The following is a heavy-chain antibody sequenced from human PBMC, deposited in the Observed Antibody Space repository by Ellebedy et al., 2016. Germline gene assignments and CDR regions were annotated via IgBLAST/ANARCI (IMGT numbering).Heavy chain of an antibody. D-gene: IGHD6-19*01. CDR1: GGSISSSSSY. CDR3: ARLPDSSGWYGGGMDV. CDR2: IYYSGST. Sequence: SETLSLXCTVSGGSISSSSSYWGWIRQPPGKGLEWIGSIYYSGSTYYNPSLKSRVTISVDTSKNQFSLKLSSVTAADTAVYYCARLPDSSGWYGGGMDVWGQGTTVTVSS. V-gene: IGHV4-39*01. J-gene: IGHJ6*02.